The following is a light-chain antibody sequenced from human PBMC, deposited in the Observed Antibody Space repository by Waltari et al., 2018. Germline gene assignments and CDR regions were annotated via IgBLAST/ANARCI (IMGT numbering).Light chain of an antibody. V-gene: IGKV3-15*01. J-gene: IGKJ2*01. CDR2: GAS. CDR1: QSVSSN. Sequence: EIVMTQSPATLSVSPGERATLSCRARQSVSSNLAWYQQKPGQAPRLLIYGASTRATGIPARFSGSGSGTEFTLTISSLQSEYFAVYYCQQYNNWPPYTFGQGTKLEIK. CDR3: QQYNNWPPYT.